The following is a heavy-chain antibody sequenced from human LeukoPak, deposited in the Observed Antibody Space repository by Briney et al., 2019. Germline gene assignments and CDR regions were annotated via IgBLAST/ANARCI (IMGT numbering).Heavy chain of an antibody. D-gene: IGHD5-18*01. CDR1: GGSISSGSYY. Sequence: ETLSLTCTVSGGSISSGSYYWSWVRQAPGKGLEWVANIKQDGSEEYYVDSVKGRFTISRDNAKNSLYLQMNSLRAEDTAVYYCARDLARGGYSYGLPNDAFDIWGQGTMVTVSS. J-gene: IGHJ3*02. CDR2: IKQDGSEE. V-gene: IGHV3-7*01. CDR3: ARDLARGGYSYGLPNDAFDI.